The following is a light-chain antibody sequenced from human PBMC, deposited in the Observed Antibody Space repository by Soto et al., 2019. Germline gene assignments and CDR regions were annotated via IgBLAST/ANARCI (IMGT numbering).Light chain of an antibody. V-gene: IGKV3-15*01. J-gene: IGKJ2*01. CDR3: RHGKSSPHT. CDR2: DAS. Sequence: EVVMTQSPATLSVSPGERATLSCRASQSVRSNLVWYQQKPGQAPRLLIYDASTRATHSPGRFSGSDYGTQYTLVISRMQSHGFALLFCRHGKSSPHTFGHGTKLEIK. CDR1: QSVRSN.